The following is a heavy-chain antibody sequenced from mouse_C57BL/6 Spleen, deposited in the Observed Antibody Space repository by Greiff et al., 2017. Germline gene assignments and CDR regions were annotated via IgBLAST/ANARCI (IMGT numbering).Heavy chain of an antibody. V-gene: IGHV1-69*01. CDR3: ARGYYGSRTWHFDV. D-gene: IGHD1-1*01. J-gene: IGHJ1*03. CDR2: IDPSDSYT. CDR1: GYTFTSYW. Sequence: QVQLQQPGAELVMPGASVKLSCKASGYTFTSYWMHWVKQRPGQGLEWIGEIDPSDSYTNYNQKFKGKSTLTVDKSSSTAYMQLSSLTSEDSAVYYCARGYYGSRTWHFDVWGTGTTVTVSS.